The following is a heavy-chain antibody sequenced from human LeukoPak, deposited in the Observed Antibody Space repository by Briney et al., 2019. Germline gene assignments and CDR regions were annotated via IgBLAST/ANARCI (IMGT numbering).Heavy chain of an antibody. CDR2: IYSGGST. J-gene: IGHJ3*02. CDR1: GFPFNTNY. D-gene: IGHD3-16*01. CDR3: VRDHAYAFDM. Sequence: GGSLSLSFAVSGFPFNTNYMSWVRPAPGKGLEWVWSIYSGGSTFYADSVNGRFTISRDNAKNSLYLQMNSLKAEDTAIYYCVRDHAYAFDMWGQATRATVSS. V-gene: IGHV3-53*01.